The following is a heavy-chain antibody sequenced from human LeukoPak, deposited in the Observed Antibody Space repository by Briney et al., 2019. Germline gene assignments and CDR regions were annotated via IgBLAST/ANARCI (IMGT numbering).Heavy chain of an antibody. J-gene: IGHJ4*02. CDR2: ITPKKGDT. V-gene: IGHV1-2*02. D-gene: IGHD2-15*01. CDR1: GYTFAGYY. CDR3: TRSSWDCSSGSCYSNMNFDF. Sequence: ASVKVSCKASGYTFAGYYIHWVRRAPGQGLEWPGWITPKKGDTKSTQKFRDRVIMTTDTSLTTAYMELINLKSDDTAVYYCTRSSWDCSSGSCYSNMNFDFWGQGTLVTVSS.